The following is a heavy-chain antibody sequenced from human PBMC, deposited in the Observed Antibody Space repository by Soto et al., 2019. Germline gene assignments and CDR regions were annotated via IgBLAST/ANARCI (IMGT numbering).Heavy chain of an antibody. D-gene: IGHD2-15*01. V-gene: IGHV4-59*01. CDR2: IYCSGST. J-gene: IGHJ6*02. Sequence: SETLSLTCTVSGGSISSYYWSWIRQPPGKGLEWIGYIYCSGSTNYNPSLKSRVTISVDTSKNQFSLKLSSVTAADTAVYYCARVPLLGYCSGGSCSTYYYYYGMDVWGQGTTVTVSS. CDR1: GGSISSYY. CDR3: ARVPLLGYCSGGSCSTYYYYYGMDV.